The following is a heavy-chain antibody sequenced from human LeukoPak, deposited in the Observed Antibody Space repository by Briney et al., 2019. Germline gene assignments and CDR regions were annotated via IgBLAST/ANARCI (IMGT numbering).Heavy chain of an antibody. CDR1: GFTFSSYA. CDR2: ISYDGSNK. V-gene: IGHV3-30-3*01. CDR3: ARGAAAYYDFWSGYYKRHGMDV. J-gene: IGHJ6*02. Sequence: PGRSLRLSCAASGFTFSSYAMHWVRQAPGRGLEWVAVISYDGSNKYYADSVKGRFTISRDNSKNTLYLQMNSLRAEDTAVYYCARGAAAYYDFWSGYYKRHGMDVWGQGTTVTVSS. D-gene: IGHD3-3*01.